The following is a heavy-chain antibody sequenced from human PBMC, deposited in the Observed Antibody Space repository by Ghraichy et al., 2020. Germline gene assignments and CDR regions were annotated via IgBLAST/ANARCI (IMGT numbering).Heavy chain of an antibody. J-gene: IGHJ4*02. CDR2: ISGSGGST. V-gene: IGHV3-23*01. CDR3: AKDWYYYDSSGYES. D-gene: IGHD3-22*01. Sequence: GGSLRLSCAASGLTFSSHAMSWVRQAPGKGLEWVSAISGSGGSTYYADSVKGRFTISRDNSKNTLYVQMNSLRAEDTAVYYCAKDWYYYDSSGYESWGQGPLVPVSS. CDR1: GLTFSSHA.